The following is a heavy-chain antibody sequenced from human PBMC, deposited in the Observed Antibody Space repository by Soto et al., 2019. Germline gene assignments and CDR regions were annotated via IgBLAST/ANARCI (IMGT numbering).Heavy chain of an antibody. CDR1: GGSISNYY. CDR3: ARGEDSWFDP. CDR2: IYYSGST. J-gene: IGHJ5*02. Sequence: PSETLSLTCTVSGGSISNYYWSWIRQPPGKGLEWIGYIYYSGSTNYNPSLKSRVTISLDTSKNHFSLKLSSVTAADTAVYYCARGEDSWFDPWGQGTLVTVSS. V-gene: IGHV4-59*01.